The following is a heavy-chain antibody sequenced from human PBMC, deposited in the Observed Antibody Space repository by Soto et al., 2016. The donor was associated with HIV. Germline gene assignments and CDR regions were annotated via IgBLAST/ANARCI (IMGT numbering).Heavy chain of an antibody. CDR3: ARDNGSHLDRRVVVVAATLFD. CDR1: GYTFTSYD. CDR2: MNPNSGNT. D-gene: IGHD2-15*01. Sequence: QVQLVQSGAEVKEPGASVKVSCKASGYTFTSYDINWVRQATGQGLEWMGWMNPNSGNTGYAQKFQGRVTITRNTSISTAYMELSSLRPEDTAVYYCARDNGSHLDRRVVVVAATLFDWGQGTLVTVSS. V-gene: IGHV1-8*03. J-gene: IGHJ4*02.